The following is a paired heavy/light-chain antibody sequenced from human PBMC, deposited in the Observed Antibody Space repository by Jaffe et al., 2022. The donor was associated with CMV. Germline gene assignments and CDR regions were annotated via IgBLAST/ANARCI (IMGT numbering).Light chain of an antibody. CDR2: DTN. Sequence: QAVVTQEPSLTVSPGGTVTLTCGSSTGPVTSGHFPYWLQQKPGQAPRTLIYDTNNKHSWTPARFSGFLLGGRAALTLSGAQPEDEADYYCFLYYPDGRPWVFGGGTKLTVL. CDR3: FLYYPDGRPWV. V-gene: IGLV7-46*01. CDR1: TGPVTSGHF. J-gene: IGLJ3*02.
Heavy chain of an antibody. J-gene: IGHJ6*02. D-gene: IGHD3-10*01. CDR2: VHYSGGT. CDR3: AGTNAGGV. CDR1: GGSISSYY. V-gene: IGHV4-59*01. Sequence: QVQLQESGPGLVKPSETLSLTCTVSGGSISSYYWSWIRQPPGNGLEWIGYVHYSGGTNYNPSLKGRVTISLDTSKNQFSLKLTSVTAADTAVYYCAGTNAGGVWGQGTTVTVSS.